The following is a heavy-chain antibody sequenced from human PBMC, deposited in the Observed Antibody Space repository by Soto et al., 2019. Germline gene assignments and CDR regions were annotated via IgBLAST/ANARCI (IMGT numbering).Heavy chain of an antibody. CDR2: VYYSGST. D-gene: IGHD1-26*01. CDR1: GGSVISSSCC. Sequence: SETLSVTCTVSGGSVISSSCCWGRNRQPPGQGLEWIGSVYYSGSTYYNPSLESRVTISVEKSKNQFSLKLMSLSAADTAVYCSGRREGLTTIWYYLDYWGQGALVTVSS. CDR3: GRREGLTTIWYYLDY. J-gene: IGHJ4*02. V-gene: IGHV4-39*01.